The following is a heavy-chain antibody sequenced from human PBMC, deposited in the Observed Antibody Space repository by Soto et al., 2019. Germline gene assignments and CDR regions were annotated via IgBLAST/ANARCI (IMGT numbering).Heavy chain of an antibody. CDR3: ATPPINTAMVSSTPIDY. CDR2: IYPGDSDT. V-gene: IGHV5-51*01. D-gene: IGHD5-18*01. J-gene: IGHJ4*02. Sequence: GESLKISCKGSGYSFTSYWIGWVRQMPGKGLEWMGIIYPGDSDTRYSPSFQGQVTISADKSISTAYLQWSSLKASDTAMYYCATPPINTAMVSSTPIDYWGQGTLVTVSS. CDR1: GYSFTSYW.